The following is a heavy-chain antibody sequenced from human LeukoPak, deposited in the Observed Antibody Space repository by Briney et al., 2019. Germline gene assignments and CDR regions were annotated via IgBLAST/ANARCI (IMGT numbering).Heavy chain of an antibody. CDR1: GFTFSSYA. CDR2: ISGSGGST. J-gene: IGHJ4*02. D-gene: IGHD3-10*01. V-gene: IGHV3-23*01. Sequence: GGSLRLSSAASGFTFSSYAMSWVRQAPGKGLEWVSAISGSGGSTYYADSVKGRFTISRDNSKNTLYLQMNRLRAEDTAVYYCAKGRPVLLWFGELYWGQGTLVTVSS. CDR3: AKGRPVLLWFGELY.